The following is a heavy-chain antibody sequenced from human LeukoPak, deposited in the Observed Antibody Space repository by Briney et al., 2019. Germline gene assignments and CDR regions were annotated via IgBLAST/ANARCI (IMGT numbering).Heavy chain of an antibody. CDR1: GFTFSYYW. V-gene: IGHV3-7*01. CDR2: IKEDGSER. Sequence: GGSLRLSCAASGFTFSYYWMSWVRRAPGKGLEWVANIKEDGSERYYVDSVKGRFTISRDNAKNSLYLQMDSLRTEDAAVYYCAGHSSGYYWAYWGQGTLVTVSS. CDR3: AGHSSGYYWAY. J-gene: IGHJ4*02. D-gene: IGHD3-22*01.